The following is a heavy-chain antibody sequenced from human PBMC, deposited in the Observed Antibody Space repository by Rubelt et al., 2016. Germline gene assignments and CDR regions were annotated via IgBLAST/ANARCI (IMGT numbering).Heavy chain of an antibody. J-gene: IGHJ6*03. CDR2: IYYSGST. CDR3: ARHVSGGGNNYYYYYYMDV. V-gene: IGHV4-39*07. D-gene: IGHD3-16*01. CDR1: GGSISSSSYY. Sequence: QLQLQESGPGLVKPSETLSLTCTVSGGSISSSSYYWGWIRQPPGKGLEWIGSIYYSGSTYYNPSLKSRFTISVDTSKNQFSLKLSSVTAADTAVYYCARHVSGGGNNYYYYYYMDVWGKGTTVTVSS.